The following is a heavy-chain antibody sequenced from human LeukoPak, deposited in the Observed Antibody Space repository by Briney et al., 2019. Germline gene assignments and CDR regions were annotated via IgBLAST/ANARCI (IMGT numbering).Heavy chain of an antibody. CDR3: ARSATAAAGRDY. CDR2: IYYSGST. V-gene: IGHV4-59*01. Sequence: SETLTLTCTVSGGSISSYYWSWIRQPPGKGLEWIGYIYYSGSTNYNPSLKSRVTISVDTSKNQFSLKLSSVTAADTAVYYCARSATAAAGRDYWGQGTLVTVSS. J-gene: IGHJ4*02. CDR1: GGSISSYY. D-gene: IGHD6-13*01.